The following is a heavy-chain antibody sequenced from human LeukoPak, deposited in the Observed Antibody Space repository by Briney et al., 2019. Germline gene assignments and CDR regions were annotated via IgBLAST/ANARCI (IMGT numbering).Heavy chain of an antibody. D-gene: IGHD3-9*01. CDR2: IYTSGST. V-gene: IGHV4-4*07. CDR3: ARDDHKYYDILTGYYLPYYMDV. J-gene: IGHJ6*03. Sequence: NPSETRSLTCSVSGGSISSYYGSWIRQPAGKGLEWIGRIYTSGSTNYNPSLKSRITMSVDTSKNQFSLKLSSVTAADTAVYYCARDDHKYYDILTGYYLPYYMDVWGKGTTVTVSS. CDR1: GGSISSYY.